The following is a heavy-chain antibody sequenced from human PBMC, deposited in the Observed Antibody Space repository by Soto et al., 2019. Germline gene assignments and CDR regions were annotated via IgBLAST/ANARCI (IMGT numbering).Heavy chain of an antibody. D-gene: IGHD1-26*01. J-gene: IGHJ6*01. Sequence: EVQLVESGGGLVQPGGSLRLSCAASGFTFSDHYMDWVRQAPGKGLEWVARSRNRVNSHTTEYAASVKGRFTISRDESKISLYLQMNSLKIEGTAVYYCARGLLGGAPSYTFHGMAVWGQGTTVTVSS. CDR1: GFTFSDHY. CDR2: SRNRVNSHTT. V-gene: IGHV3-72*01. CDR3: ARGLLGGAPSYTFHGMAV.